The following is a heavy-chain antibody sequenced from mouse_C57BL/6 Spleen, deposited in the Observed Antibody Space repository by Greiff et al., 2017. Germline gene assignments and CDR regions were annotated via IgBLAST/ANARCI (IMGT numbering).Heavy chain of an antibody. D-gene: IGHD2-5*01. J-gene: IGHJ2*01. CDR1: GYSFTSYY. CDR2: IYPGSGNT. Sequence: VQLQQSGPELVKPGASVKISCKASGYSFTSYYIHWVKQRPGQGLEWIGWIYPGSGNTKYNEKFKGKATLTADTSSSTAYMQLSSLTSEDSAVYYCAINYSNYRGGFDYWGQGTTLTVSS. V-gene: IGHV1-66*01. CDR3: AINYSNYRGGFDY.